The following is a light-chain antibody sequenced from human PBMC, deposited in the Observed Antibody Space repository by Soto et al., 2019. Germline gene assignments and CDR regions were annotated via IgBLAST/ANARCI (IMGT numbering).Light chain of an antibody. CDR2: EVS. CDR3: SSFAGNNNLV. J-gene: IGLJ2*01. Sequence: QSVLTQPPSASGSPGQSVTISCTGTSSDVGGYNYVSWYQQHPGKAPKLMISEVSKRPSGVPDRFSGSKSGNTASLTVSGLQAKDEADYYCSSFAGNNNLVFGGGTKHTVL. V-gene: IGLV2-8*01. CDR1: SSDVGGYNY.